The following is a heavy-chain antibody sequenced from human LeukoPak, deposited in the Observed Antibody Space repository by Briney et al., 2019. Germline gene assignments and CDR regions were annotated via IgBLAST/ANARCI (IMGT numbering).Heavy chain of an antibody. CDR2: ISGSGGST. CDR3: AKSRGSGLFDY. V-gene: IGHV3-23*01. J-gene: IGHJ4*02. CDR1: DFTFSNYA. D-gene: IGHD3-10*01. Sequence: HPGGSLRLSCAASDFTFSNYAMSWVRQAPGKGLEWVPGISGSGGSTYYADSVKGRFTISRDNSKNTLYLQMNSLRAEDTAVYYCAKSRGSGLFDYWGQGTLITVAS.